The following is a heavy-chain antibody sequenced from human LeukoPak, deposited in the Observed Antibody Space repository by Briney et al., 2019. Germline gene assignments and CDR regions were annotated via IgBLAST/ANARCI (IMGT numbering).Heavy chain of an antibody. Sequence: GGSLRLSCAASGFIFSNYGMHWVRQAPGKGLEWVAFIRYDGNTKYYADSVKGRFTISRDNSKNTLYLQMNSLRAEDTAVYYCAKDAQWLLDYWGQGTLVTVSS. J-gene: IGHJ4*02. CDR2: IRYDGNTK. V-gene: IGHV3-30*02. D-gene: IGHD6-19*01. CDR1: GFIFSNYG. CDR3: AKDAQWLLDY.